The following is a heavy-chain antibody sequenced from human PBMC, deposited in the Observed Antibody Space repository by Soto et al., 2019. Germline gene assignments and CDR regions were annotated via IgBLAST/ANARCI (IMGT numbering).Heavy chain of an antibody. D-gene: IGHD2-8*02. CDR3: AKATATGGRAFDI. CDR2: ILVGGST. V-gene: IGHV3-23*01. Sequence: EVQMLESGGGLVQPGGSLRLSCAASGFTCSSYDMSWVRQAPGKGLEWVSTILVGGSTHYPDSVKGRFTISRDNSKNTLFLQMYSLTAGDTAVYYCAKATATGGRAFDICGQGTMVTVSS. J-gene: IGHJ3*02. CDR1: GFTCSSYD.